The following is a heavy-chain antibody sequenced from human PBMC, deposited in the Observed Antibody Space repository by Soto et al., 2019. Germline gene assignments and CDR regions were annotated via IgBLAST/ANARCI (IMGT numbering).Heavy chain of an antibody. D-gene: IGHD3-10*01. CDR1: GGSISSGGYY. J-gene: IGHJ4*02. Sequence: PSETLSLTCTVSGGSISSGGYYWSWIRQHPGKGLEWIGYIYYSGSTYYNPSLKSRVTISVDTSKNQFSLKLSSVTAADTAVYYCARENYGSGSPPWPTDWGQGTLVTVSS. CDR3: ARENYGSGSPPWPTD. CDR2: IYYSGST. V-gene: IGHV4-31*03.